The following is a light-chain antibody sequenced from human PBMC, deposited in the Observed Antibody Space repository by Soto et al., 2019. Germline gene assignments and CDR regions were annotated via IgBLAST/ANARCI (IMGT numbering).Light chain of an antibody. CDR1: SSDVGGYNY. CDR2: EVS. CDR3: SSYTSSGTLMV. Sequence: QSALTQPASVSGSPGQSITIPCTGTSSDVGGYNYVSWYQQYPGKAPKLMIYEVSNRPSGVSNRFSGYKSGNTASLTISGLQAEDEADYYCSSYTSSGTLMVFGGGTKVTGL. V-gene: IGLV2-14*01. J-gene: IGLJ2*01.